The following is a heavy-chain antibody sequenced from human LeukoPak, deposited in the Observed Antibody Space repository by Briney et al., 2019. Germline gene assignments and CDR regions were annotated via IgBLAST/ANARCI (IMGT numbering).Heavy chain of an antibody. V-gene: IGHV4-39*07. D-gene: IGHD3-22*01. CDR1: GGSISSSSYY. Sequence: SETLSLTCTVSGGSISSSSYYWGWIRQPPGKGLEWIGSIYYSGSTYYNPSLKSRVTISVDTSKNQFSLKLSSVTAADTAVYYCARENSIVDEYYFDYWGQGTLVTVSS. CDR3: ARENSIVDEYYFDY. J-gene: IGHJ4*02. CDR2: IYYSGST.